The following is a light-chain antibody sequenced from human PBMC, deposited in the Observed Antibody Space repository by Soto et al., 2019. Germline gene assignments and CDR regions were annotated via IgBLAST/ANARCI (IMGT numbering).Light chain of an antibody. CDR2: SNN. CDR3: AAWDSSLNAHLL. CDR1: SSNIGSNP. V-gene: IGLV1-44*01. Sequence: QPVLTQPPSASGTPGQRVTISCSGSSSNIGSNPVNWYQQLPGTAPKLLIYSNNQRPSGVPDRFSGSKSGTSASLAISALQSEDEDDYYCAAWDSSLNAHLLFGGGTKVTVL. J-gene: IGLJ2*01.